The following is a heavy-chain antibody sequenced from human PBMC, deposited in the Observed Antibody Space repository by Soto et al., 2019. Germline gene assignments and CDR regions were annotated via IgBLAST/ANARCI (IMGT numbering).Heavy chain of an antibody. CDR1: GGSFSGYY. Sequence: PSETLSLTCAVYGGSFSGYYWSWIRQPPGKGLEWIGEINHSGSTNYNPSLKSRATISVDKNKNQFSLKLRSVTAADTAVYYCLRDGQNGISELIDYWGQGSLVTGSS. CDR2: INHSGST. D-gene: IGHD2-8*01. J-gene: IGHJ4*02. CDR3: LRDGQNGISELIDY. V-gene: IGHV4-34*01.